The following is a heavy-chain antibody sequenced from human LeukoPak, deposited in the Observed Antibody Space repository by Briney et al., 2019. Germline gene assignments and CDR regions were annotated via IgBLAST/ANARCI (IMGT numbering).Heavy chain of an antibody. V-gene: IGHV1-2*02. CDR2: INPTTGSA. CDR3: ARGSLEMSTIAYLDY. D-gene: IGHD5-24*01. CDR1: GYTFTDYY. Sequence: ASVKVSCKASGYTFTDYYLHWVRQAPGQGLEWMGWINPTTGSAGFAQKFQCRVTMTRDSSISTAYMELSRLTSDDTAVFYCARGSLEMSTIAYLDYWGQGTLVTVSS. J-gene: IGHJ4*02.